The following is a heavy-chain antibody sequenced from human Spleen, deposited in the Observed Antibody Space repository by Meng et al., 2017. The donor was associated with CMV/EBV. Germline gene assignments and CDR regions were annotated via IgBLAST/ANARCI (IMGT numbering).Heavy chain of an antibody. D-gene: IGHD2-2*01. Sequence: GESLKISCTASGFTFGDYAMSWVRQAPGKGLEWVGFIRSKAYGGTTEYAASVKGRFTISRDDSKSIAYLQMNSLKTEDTAVYYCTRDLGNDIVVVPAAIRFDYWGQGTLVTVSS. J-gene: IGHJ4*02. CDR3: TRDLGNDIVVVPAAIRFDY. CDR2: IRSKAYGGTT. V-gene: IGHV3-49*04. CDR1: GFTFGDYA.